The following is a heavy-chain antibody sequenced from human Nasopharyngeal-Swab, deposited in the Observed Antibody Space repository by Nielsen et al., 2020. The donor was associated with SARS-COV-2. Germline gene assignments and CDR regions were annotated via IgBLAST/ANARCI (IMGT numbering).Heavy chain of an antibody. V-gene: IGHV4-4*02. CDR3: ASSYGSGSYALFMDV. D-gene: IGHD3-10*01. J-gene: IGHJ6*04. CDR2: IYHSGST. Sequence: WIRQPPGRGLEWIGEIYHSGSTNYNPSLKSRVTISVDKSKNQFSLKLSSVTAADTTVYYCASSYGSGSYALFMDVWGKGTTVTVSS.